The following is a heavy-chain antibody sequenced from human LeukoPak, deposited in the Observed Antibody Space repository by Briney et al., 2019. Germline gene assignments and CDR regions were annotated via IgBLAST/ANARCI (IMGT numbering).Heavy chain of an antibody. CDR2: ISSSSSYI. J-gene: IGHJ6*02. V-gene: IGHV3-21*01. D-gene: IGHD3-9*01. Sequence: GGSLRLSCAASGFTFSSYAMSWVRQAPGKGLEWVSSISSSSSYIYYADSVKGRFTISRDNAKNSLYLQMNSLRAEDTAVYYCARGERYDILTGYYRDPYYYYGMDVWGQGTTVTVSS. CDR3: ARGERYDILTGYYRDPYYYYGMDV. CDR1: GFTFSSYA.